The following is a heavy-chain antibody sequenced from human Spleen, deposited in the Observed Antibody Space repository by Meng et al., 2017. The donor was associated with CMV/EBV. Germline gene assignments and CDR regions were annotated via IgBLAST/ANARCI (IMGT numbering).Heavy chain of an antibody. CDR3: ARDYYASGSFDY. J-gene: IGHJ4*02. V-gene: IGHV3-30*02. CDR1: GFTFSNYE. CDR2: IRSDGRNK. D-gene: IGHD3-10*01. Sequence: GESLKISCAASGFTFSNYEMNWVRQAPGKGLEWVAFIRSDGRNKYYADSVKGRFTISRDNSKNTLYLQMNSLRAEDTAVYYCARDYYASGSFDYWGQGTLVTVSS.